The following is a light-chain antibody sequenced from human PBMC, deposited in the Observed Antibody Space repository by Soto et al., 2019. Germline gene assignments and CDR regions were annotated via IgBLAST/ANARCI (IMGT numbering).Light chain of an antibody. V-gene: IGLV1-51*01. Sequence: QSVLTQPPSVSAAPGQKVTISCSGSSSNIASNSASWYQQLPGTAPKLLIYDTNKRPSGIPDRFSGSKSGTSATLGITGLQTGDEADYYCGTWDSSLHSWVFGGGTKLTVL. CDR1: SSNIASNS. J-gene: IGLJ3*02. CDR3: GTWDSSLHSWV. CDR2: DTN.